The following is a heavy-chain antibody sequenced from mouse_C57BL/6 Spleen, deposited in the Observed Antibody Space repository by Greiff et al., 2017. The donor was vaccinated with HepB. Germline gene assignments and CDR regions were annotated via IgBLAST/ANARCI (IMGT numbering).Heavy chain of an antibody. V-gene: IGHV1-81*01. CDR3: ARYYSNFYYFDY. CDR2: IYPRSGNT. J-gene: IGHJ2*01. Sequence: QVQLQQSGAELARPGASVKLSCKASGYTFTSYGISWVKQRTGQGLEWIGEIYPRSGNTYYNEKFKGKATLTADKSSSTAYMELRSLTSEDSAVYYCARYYSNFYYFDYWGQGTTLTVSS. CDR1: GYTFTSYG. D-gene: IGHD2-5*01.